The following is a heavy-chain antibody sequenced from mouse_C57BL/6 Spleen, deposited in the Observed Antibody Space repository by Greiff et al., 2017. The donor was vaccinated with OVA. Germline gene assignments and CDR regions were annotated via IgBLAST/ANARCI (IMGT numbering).Heavy chain of an antibody. Sequence: QVQLQQSGAELVKPGASVKISCKASGYAFSSYWMNWVKQRPGQGLEWIGQIYPGDGDTNYNGKFKGKATLTADKSSSTAYMQLSSLTSEDSAVYFCARWGSGPGGFAYWGQGTLVTVSA. CDR3: ARWGSGPGGFAY. J-gene: IGHJ3*01. D-gene: IGHD3-1*01. CDR1: GYAFSSYW. CDR2: IYPGDGDT. V-gene: IGHV1-80*01.